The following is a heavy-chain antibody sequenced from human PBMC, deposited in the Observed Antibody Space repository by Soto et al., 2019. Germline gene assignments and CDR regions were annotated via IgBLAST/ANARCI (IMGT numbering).Heavy chain of an antibody. D-gene: IGHD6-13*01. V-gene: IGHV3-33*01. CDR3: ARDGPRSSSWRYYYYYYMDV. CDR2: IWYDGSNK. CDR1: GFTFSSYG. Sequence: GGSLRLSCAASGFTFSSYGTHWVRQAPGRGLEWVAVIWYDGSNKYYADSVKGRFTISRDNSKNTLYLQMNSLRAEDTAVYDCARDGPRSSSWRYYYYYYMDVWGKGTTVTVSS. J-gene: IGHJ6*03.